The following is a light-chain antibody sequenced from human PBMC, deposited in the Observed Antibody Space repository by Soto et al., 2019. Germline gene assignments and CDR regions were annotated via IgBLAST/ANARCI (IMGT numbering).Light chain of an antibody. CDR2: AAS. V-gene: IGKV1-9*01. CDR3: QQLNNYPHT. CDR1: QGINNK. Sequence: DLQLTQSPSFLSASVGDRVTITCRASQGINNKLAWYQQKPGKAPELLIYAASTLQSGVPSRFSGSGSGTEFTLTINSLQPEDFATYYCQQLNNYPHTFGQGTEVEIK. J-gene: IGKJ1*01.